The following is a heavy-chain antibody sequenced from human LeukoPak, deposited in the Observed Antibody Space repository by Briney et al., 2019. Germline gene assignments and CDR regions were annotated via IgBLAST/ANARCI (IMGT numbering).Heavy chain of an antibody. Sequence: GGSLRLSCAASGFTFSNFWMHWVRQAPGKGLVWVSRINSDGTNTTYADSVKGRFTLSRDNAKNTLYLQMNSLRVEDTAVYYCARGLGVVVAATPPDYWGQGTLVTVSS. D-gene: IGHD2-15*01. V-gene: IGHV3-74*01. J-gene: IGHJ4*02. CDR1: GFTFSNFW. CDR3: ARGLGVVVAATPPDY. CDR2: INSDGTNT.